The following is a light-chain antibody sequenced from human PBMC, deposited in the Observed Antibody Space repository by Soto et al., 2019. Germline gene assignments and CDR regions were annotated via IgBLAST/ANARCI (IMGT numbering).Light chain of an antibody. CDR1: QGIGSA. J-gene: IGKJ2*01. Sequence: AIQLTQSPSSLSASVGDRVTITCRASQGIGSALAWYQQKPGKAPKLLIYDASSLESGVPSRFSGSGSGTEFTLTISSLQPDDFATYYCQQCNSYPYTFGPGTKLEIK. V-gene: IGKV1-13*02. CDR3: QQCNSYPYT. CDR2: DAS.